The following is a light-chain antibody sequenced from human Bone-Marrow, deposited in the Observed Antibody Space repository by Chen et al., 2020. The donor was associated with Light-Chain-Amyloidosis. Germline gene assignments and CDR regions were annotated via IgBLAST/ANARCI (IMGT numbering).Light chain of an antibody. Sequence: QPVLTQPHSVSGAPGQTVSVPCTGLGGVADAQWFQQLPGAAPKLLLYININLPSGVPDRFSGFNSGASASLIISGLRAEDEAYYYCQSYDTGLGVWVFGGATKVTVL. J-gene: IGLJ3*02. CDR3: QSYDTGLGVWV. CDR1: LGGVAD. CDR2: INI. V-gene: IGLV1-40*01.